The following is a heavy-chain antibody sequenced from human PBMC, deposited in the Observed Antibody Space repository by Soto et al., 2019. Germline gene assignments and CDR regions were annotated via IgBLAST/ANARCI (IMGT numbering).Heavy chain of an antibody. D-gene: IGHD6-25*01. CDR3: EKGHSDYQGDYNYYGMDV. V-gene: IGHV3-23*01. J-gene: IGHJ6*02. Sequence: PGGSLRLSCAASGFPFSSYAISWVRQAPGRGLEWVAAITGAGGGTYNVEAVKGRFTVSRDNSKKTVYLQLDGLRAEDTAAYYCEKGHSDYQGDYNYYGMDVWGQGTTVTVSS. CDR1: GFPFSSYA. CDR2: ITGAGGGT.